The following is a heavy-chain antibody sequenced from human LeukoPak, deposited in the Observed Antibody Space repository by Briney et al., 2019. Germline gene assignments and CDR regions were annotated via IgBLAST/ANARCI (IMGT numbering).Heavy chain of an antibody. Sequence: ASVKVSCKASGYSFTGYYMHWVRQAPGQGLEWMGWINPNSGDTNYAQKFQGRVTMTRDTSISTAYMELSRLRSDDTAVYYCARERVVLRFLEWLPPQYYFDYWGQGTLVTVSS. CDR1: GYSFTGYY. CDR2: INPNSGDT. CDR3: ARERVVLRFLEWLPPQYYFDY. D-gene: IGHD3-3*01. J-gene: IGHJ4*02. V-gene: IGHV1-2*02.